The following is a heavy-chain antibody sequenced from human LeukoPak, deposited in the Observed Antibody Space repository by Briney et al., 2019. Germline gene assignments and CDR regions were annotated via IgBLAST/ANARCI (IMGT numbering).Heavy chain of an antibody. CDR2: INHSGST. Sequence: SETLSLTCTVSGGSISSYYWSWIRQPAGKGLEWIGEINHSGSTNYNPSLKSRVTISVDTSKNQFSLKLSSVTAADTAVYYCARHLLSGSYSPFDYWGQGTLVTVSS. J-gene: IGHJ4*02. CDR3: ARHLLSGSYSPFDY. D-gene: IGHD1-26*01. V-gene: IGHV4-34*01. CDR1: GGSISSYY.